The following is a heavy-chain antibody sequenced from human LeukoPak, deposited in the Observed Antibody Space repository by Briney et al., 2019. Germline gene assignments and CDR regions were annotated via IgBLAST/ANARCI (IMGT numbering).Heavy chain of an antibody. CDR3: AGSRDYIWDQVY. V-gene: IGHV4-4*02. D-gene: IGHD3-16*01. CDR1: GGSISSNTW. CDR2: IYHSGST. Sequence: SETLSLTCAVSGGSISSNTWWSWVRQPPGQGLEWIGEIYHSGSTKYNPSLKSRVSTSVDKSKNQFFLNLSSVTAADTAVYYCAGSRDYIWDQVYWGQGTLVTVSS. J-gene: IGHJ4*02.